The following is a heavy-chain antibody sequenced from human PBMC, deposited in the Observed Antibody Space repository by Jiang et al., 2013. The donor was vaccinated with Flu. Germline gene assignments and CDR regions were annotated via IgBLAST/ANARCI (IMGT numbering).Heavy chain of an antibody. J-gene: IGHJ3*02. V-gene: IGHV3-74*01. D-gene: IGHD2-21*01. CDR1: GFTFSSYW. CDR2: IHSDGSST. Sequence: QLVESGGGLLQSGESLRLSCAASGFTFSSYWMHWVRQAPGKGLVWVSRIHSDGSSTTYADSVKGRFTVSRDSAKNTLYLQMNSLRVEDTAVYYCARGNSHAFDIWGQGTLVTVSS. CDR3: ARGNSHAFDI.